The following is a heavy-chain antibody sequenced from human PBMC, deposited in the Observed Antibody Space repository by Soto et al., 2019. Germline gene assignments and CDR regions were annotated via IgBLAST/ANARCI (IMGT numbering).Heavy chain of an antibody. V-gene: IGHV1-69*04. D-gene: IGHD3-10*01. CDR2: IIPINGIT. Sequence: ASVKVSCKASGYTFTSYGISWVRQAPGQGLEWMGRIIPINGITNYAQKFQGRVTITADKSTSTAYMELSSLRSEDTAVYYCARALGELLPLDYWGQGTLVTVSS. CDR1: GYTFTSYG. J-gene: IGHJ4*02. CDR3: ARALGELLPLDY.